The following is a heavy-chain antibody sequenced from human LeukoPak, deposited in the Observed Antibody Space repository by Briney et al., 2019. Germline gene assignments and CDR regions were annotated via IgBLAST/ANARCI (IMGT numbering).Heavy chain of an antibody. CDR1: GFNLNSYM. Sequence: PGGSLRLSCAASGFNLNSYMLNWVRQAPGKGLEWVSSISSTGSYIYYADSVKGRFTISRDNSNNILYLQMNSLTPDDTAVYYCATEERCIVSNCATTFDYWGQGTLVTVS. J-gene: IGHJ4*02. CDR2: ISSTGSYI. CDR3: ATEERCIVSNCATTFDY. V-gene: IGHV3-21*01. D-gene: IGHD1-1*01.